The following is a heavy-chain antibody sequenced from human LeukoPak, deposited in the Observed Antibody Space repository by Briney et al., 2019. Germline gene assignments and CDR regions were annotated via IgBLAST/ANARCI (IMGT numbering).Heavy chain of an antibody. CDR3: ARDPDYDFWSGYYPDAFDI. Sequence: SETLSLTCTVSGGSISSGGYYWSWIRQPPGKGLEWIGYIYHSGSTYYNPSLKSRVTISVDRSKNQFSLKLSSVTAADTAVYYCARDPDYDFWSGYYPDAFDIWGQGTMVTVSS. J-gene: IGHJ3*02. CDR2: IYHSGST. CDR1: GGSISSGGYY. V-gene: IGHV4-30-2*01. D-gene: IGHD3-3*01.